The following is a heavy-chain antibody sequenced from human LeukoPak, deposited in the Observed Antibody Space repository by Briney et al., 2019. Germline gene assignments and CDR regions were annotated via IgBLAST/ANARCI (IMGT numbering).Heavy chain of an antibody. Sequence: SGTLSLTCAVSGDSISTGNLWSWVRQPPGKGLEWIGEIHHSGSTNYTPSLKSRVTISVDKPNNQLSLKMTSVTAADTAVYYCARGLVDTGRSRFDYWGQGTLVTVSS. J-gene: IGHJ4*02. CDR1: GDSISTGNL. CDR2: IHHSGST. CDR3: ARGLVDTGRSRFDY. D-gene: IGHD5-12*01. V-gene: IGHV4-4*02.